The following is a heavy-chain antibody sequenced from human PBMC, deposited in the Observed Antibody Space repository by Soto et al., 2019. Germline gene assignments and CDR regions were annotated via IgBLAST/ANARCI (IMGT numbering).Heavy chain of an antibody. Sequence: EVQLVASGGGLVQPGGSLRLSCVASGFTFDYYWRHWVRQAPGEGLMWVSRLQTGGSKPDYADSVKGRFTISRDNAKNTLYLQMNNLVAEDTAVYYWGRGGDADYWGQGTLVTVSS. V-gene: IGHV3-74*01. CDR2: LQTGGSKP. CDR1: GFTFDYYW. J-gene: IGHJ4*02. D-gene: IGHD2-21*02. CDR3: GRGGDADY.